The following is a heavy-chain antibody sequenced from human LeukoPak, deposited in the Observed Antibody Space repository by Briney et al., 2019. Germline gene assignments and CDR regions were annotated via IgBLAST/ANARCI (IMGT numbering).Heavy chain of an antibody. CDR3: TRDNNYFDY. Sequence: PGRSLRLSCATSGFTFSSYWMHWVRQAPGKGLVWVSRINSDGSRITYADSVKGRFTISRDNAKNTLCLQMNSLRAEDTAVYYCTRDNNYFDYWGQGTLVTVSS. CDR2: INSDGSRI. V-gene: IGHV3-74*01. CDR1: GFTFSSYW. J-gene: IGHJ4*02.